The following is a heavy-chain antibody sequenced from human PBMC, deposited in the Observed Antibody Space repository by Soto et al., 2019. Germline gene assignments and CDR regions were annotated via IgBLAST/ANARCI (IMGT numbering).Heavy chain of an antibody. Sequence: SETLSLTCTVSGGSISSGGYYWSWIRQHPGKGLEWIGYIYYSGSTYYNPSLKSRVTISVDTSKNQFSLKLSSVTAADTAVYYCARGRVYSYGYGKYSFDYWGQGTMVTVYS. V-gene: IGHV4-31*03. CDR1: GGSISSGGYY. J-gene: IGHJ4*02. D-gene: IGHD5-18*01. CDR2: IYYSGST. CDR3: ARGRVYSYGYGKYSFDY.